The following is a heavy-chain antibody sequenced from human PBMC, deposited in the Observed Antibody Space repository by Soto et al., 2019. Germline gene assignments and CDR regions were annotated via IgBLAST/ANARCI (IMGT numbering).Heavy chain of an antibody. V-gene: IGHV3-23*01. CDR2: ISGSGGST. CDR3: AKDRFWKYQLLIYGDYVSY. J-gene: IGHJ4*02. D-gene: IGHD2-2*01. Sequence: GGSLRLSCAASGFTFSSYAMSWVRQAPGKGLEWVSAISGSGGSTYYADSVKGRFTISRDNSKNTLYLQMNSLRAEDTAVYYCAKDRFWKYQLLIYGDYVSYWGQGTLVTVSP. CDR1: GFTFSSYA.